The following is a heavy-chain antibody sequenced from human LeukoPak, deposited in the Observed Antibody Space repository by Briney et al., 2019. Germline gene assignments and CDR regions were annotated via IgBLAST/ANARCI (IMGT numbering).Heavy chain of an antibody. CDR2: IYYSGST. V-gene: IGHV4-30-4*01. J-gene: IGHJ4*02. D-gene: IGHD3-10*01. CDR1: GRSISSGDYY. Sequence: SETLSLTCTVSGRSISSGDYYWSWIRQPPGKGLEWIGYIYYSGSTYYNPSLKSRVTMSVDTSKNQFSLKMSSVTAADTAVYYCASNYGSGSYHYFDYWGQGTLVTVSS. CDR3: ASNYGSGSYHYFDY.